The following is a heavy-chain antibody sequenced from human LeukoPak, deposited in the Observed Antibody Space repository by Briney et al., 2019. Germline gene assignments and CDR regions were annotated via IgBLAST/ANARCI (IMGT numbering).Heavy chain of an antibody. CDR3: AVGFDY. Sequence: NASETLSLTCTVSGDSTSGYYCSWIRQPAGKGLEWIGRIYTSGNTNYNPSLKTRVTMSVDTSKNQFSLKLSSVTAADTAVYYCAVGFDYWGQGTLVTVSS. CDR1: GDSTSGYY. V-gene: IGHV4-4*07. CDR2: IYTSGNT. D-gene: IGHD1-26*01. J-gene: IGHJ4*02.